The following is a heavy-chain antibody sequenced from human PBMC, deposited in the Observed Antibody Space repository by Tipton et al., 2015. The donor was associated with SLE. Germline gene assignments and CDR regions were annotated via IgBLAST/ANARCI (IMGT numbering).Heavy chain of an antibody. J-gene: IGHJ5*02. Sequence: TLSLTCSVSDGSIRSFYWSWIRQPPGKGLEWIGYVYHSGITNYNPSLKSRVTMSVDTSKNQFSLKLNSVTAADTAIYYCARLEFSSWGWFDPWGQGTLVTVSS. CDR3: ARLEFSSWGWFDP. D-gene: IGHD6-6*01. V-gene: IGHV4-59*01. CDR1: DGSIRSFY. CDR2: VYHSGIT.